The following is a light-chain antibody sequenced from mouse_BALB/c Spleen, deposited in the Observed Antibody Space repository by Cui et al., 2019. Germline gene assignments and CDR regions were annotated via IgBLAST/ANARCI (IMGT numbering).Light chain of an antibody. CDR3: ALWYSNHWV. J-gene: IGLJ1*01. Sequence: QAVVTPEPALTTSPGETVTLTCRSSTGAVTTNHYTNWVQEKPDHLFTSLISSTNNRVPGIPARFSGSLIGDKAALTITGAQTEDEAIYFCALWYSNHWVFGGGTKLTVL. CDR2: STN. CDR1: TGAVTTNHY. V-gene: IGLV1*01.